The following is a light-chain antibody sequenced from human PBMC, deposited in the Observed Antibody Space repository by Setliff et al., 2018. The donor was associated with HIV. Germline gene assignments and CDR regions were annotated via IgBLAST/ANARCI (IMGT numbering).Light chain of an antibody. CDR2: EVR. V-gene: IGLV2-14*01. CDR3: SSYAISNTLP. CDR1: TSDVGGYNY. Sequence: ALTQPASVSGSPGQSITISCTGTTSDVGGYNYVSWYQQHPGKAPKLIIYEVRNRPSGVSNRFSGSKSGNTASLAISGLQAEDEADYYCSSYAISNTLPFGTGTKV. J-gene: IGLJ1*01.